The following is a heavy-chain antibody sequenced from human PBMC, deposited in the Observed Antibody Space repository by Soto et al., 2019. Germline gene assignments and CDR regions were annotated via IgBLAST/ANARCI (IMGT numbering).Heavy chain of an antibody. D-gene: IGHD3-22*01. CDR2: IHWNDDK. CDR1: AFPLNAYIVR. Sequence: SGPTMVNPTQTLTMTSKLSAFPLNAYIVRVIWFRQPPGETLEWLALIHWNDDKRYSPYLKSRLTITKDTSKNQVVLTLTNLDPLDTGTYFCAHTKDSSGFLTSWGQGILVTVSS. V-gene: IGHV2-5*01. CDR3: AHTKDSSGFLTS. J-gene: IGHJ5*02.